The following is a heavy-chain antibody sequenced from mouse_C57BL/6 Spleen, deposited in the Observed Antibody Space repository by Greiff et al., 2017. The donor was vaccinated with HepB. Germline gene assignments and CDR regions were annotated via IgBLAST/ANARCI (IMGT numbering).Heavy chain of an antibody. CDR3: ARSGNYYGSSLFAY. D-gene: IGHD1-1*01. CDR1: GYTFTDYN. CDR2: INPNNGGT. Sequence: EVKLQQSGPELVKPGASVKIPCKASGYTFTDYNMDWVKQSHGKSLEWIGDINPNNGGTIYNQKFKGKATLTVDKSSSTAYMELRSLTSEDTAVYYCARSGNYYGSSLFAYWGQGTLVTVSA. V-gene: IGHV1-18*01. J-gene: IGHJ3*01.